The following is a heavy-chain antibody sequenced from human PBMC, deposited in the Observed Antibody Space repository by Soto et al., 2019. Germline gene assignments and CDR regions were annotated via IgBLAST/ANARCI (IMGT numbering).Heavy chain of an antibody. Sequence: GGSLRLSCAASGFTFSSYSMNWVRQAPGKGLEWVSYISSSSSTIYYADSVKGRFTISRDNAKNSLYLQMNSLRDENTAVYYSAKGYSGYDIEVFYFDYWDQGTLVTVFS. CDR1: GFTFSSYS. CDR2: ISSSSSTI. CDR3: AKGYSGYDIEVFYFDY. V-gene: IGHV3-48*02. J-gene: IGHJ4*02. D-gene: IGHD5-12*01.